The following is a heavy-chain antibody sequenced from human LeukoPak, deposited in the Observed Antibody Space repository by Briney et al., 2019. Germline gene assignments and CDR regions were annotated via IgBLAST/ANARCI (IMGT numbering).Heavy chain of an antibody. J-gene: IGHJ3*02. Sequence: PGGSLRLSCAASGFIFSNYRMNSLRQAPCKGLEGVAPISGRSESTYYADSVKGRFTISRDNSKDTLYLQLNYLRAEDTAVYYCAKASGYYYDSSGYYLGAFDIWGPGTMTVSS. CDR2: ISGRSEST. V-gene: IGHV3-23*01. CDR1: GFIFSNYR. D-gene: IGHD3-22*01. CDR3: AKASGYYYDSSGYYLGAFDI.